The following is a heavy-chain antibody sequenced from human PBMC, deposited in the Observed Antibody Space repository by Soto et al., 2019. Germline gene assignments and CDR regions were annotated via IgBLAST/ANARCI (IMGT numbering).Heavy chain of an antibody. CDR1: GGSISSYY. CDR2: IYYSGST. V-gene: IGHV4-59*01. D-gene: IGHD3-22*01. J-gene: IGHJ4*02. Sequence: ASETLSLTCTVSGGSISSYYWSWIRQPPGKGLEWIGYIYYSGSTNYNPSLKSRVTISVDTSKNQFSLKLSSVTAADTAVYYCARGLYDSSGYSSEYYFDYWGQGTLVTVSS. CDR3: ARGLYDSSGYSSEYYFDY.